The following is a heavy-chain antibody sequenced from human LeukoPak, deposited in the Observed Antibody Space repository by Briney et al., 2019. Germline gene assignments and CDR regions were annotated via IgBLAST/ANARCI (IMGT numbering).Heavy chain of an antibody. CDR3: ALATGEYRCRAYYLTAV. Sequence: GASVKVSCTASGYTFTGYYMHWVRQAPGQGLEWMGWINPNSGGTNYAQKFQGRVTMTRDTSISTAYMELSRLRSDDTAVYYCALATGEYRCRAYYLTAVGGEGTTVTVSS. CDR2: INPNSGGT. CDR1: GYTFTGYY. J-gene: IGHJ6*03. D-gene: IGHD4-17*01. V-gene: IGHV1-2*02.